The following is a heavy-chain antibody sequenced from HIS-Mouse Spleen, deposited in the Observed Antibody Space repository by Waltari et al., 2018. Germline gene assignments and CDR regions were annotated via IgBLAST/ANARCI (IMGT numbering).Heavy chain of an antibody. Sequence: QVQLVQSGAEVKKPGASVKVSCKASGYTFTGYYMHWVRQAPGQGLEWMGWINPNGGGTNYAQKFQGRVTMTRDTSISTAYMELSRLRSDDTAVYYCARADGAYCGGDCYPGQWGQGTLVTVSS. V-gene: IGHV1-2*02. CDR3: ARADGAYCGGDCYPGQ. D-gene: IGHD2-21*02. J-gene: IGHJ4*02. CDR1: GYTFTGYY. CDR2: INPNGGGT.